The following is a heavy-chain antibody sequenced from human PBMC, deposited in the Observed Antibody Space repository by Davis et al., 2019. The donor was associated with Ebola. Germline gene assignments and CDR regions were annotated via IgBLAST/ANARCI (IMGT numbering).Heavy chain of an antibody. CDR3: VTSSDRKTFFDL. CDR2: LFYTEST. J-gene: IGHJ4*02. CDR1: GDSISNSYYY. V-gene: IGHV4-39*07. D-gene: IGHD1-20*01. Sequence: PSETLSLTCTVSGDSISNSYYYWAWIRQPPGKGLEWIGTLFYTESTYYSPSLNSRVTMSVDTSKNQFSLNLYSVTAADTAVYYCVTSSDRKTFFDLWGQGTLVTVSS.